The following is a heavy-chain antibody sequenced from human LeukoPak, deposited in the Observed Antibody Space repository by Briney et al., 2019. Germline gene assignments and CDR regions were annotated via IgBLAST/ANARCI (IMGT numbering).Heavy chain of an antibody. CDR1: GFTFSSYS. D-gene: IGHD3-10*01. CDR2: ISSSSSTI. J-gene: IGHJ5*02. V-gene: IGHV3-48*01. Sequence: GGSLRLSCAASGFTFSSYSMNWVRQAPGKGLEWVSYISSSSSTIYYADSVKGRFTISRYSAKNSLYLQVNSLRAEDTAVYYCASETVTEVLWFGELFFVPSFDPWGQGTLVTVSS. CDR3: ASETVTEVLWFGELFFVPSFDP.